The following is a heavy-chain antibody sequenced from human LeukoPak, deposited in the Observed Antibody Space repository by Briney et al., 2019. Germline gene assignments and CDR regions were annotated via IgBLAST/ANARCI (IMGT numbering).Heavy chain of an antibody. Sequence: PGGSLRLSCAASGFTFSSYWMSWVRQAPGKGLEWEANIKQDGSEKYYVDSVKGRFTISRDNAKNSLYLQMNSLRAEDTAVYYCARDPIAVAGTSHFDYWGQGTLVTVSS. CDR2: IKQDGSEK. CDR3: ARDPIAVAGTSHFDY. V-gene: IGHV3-7*01. J-gene: IGHJ4*02. D-gene: IGHD6-19*01. CDR1: GFTFSSYW.